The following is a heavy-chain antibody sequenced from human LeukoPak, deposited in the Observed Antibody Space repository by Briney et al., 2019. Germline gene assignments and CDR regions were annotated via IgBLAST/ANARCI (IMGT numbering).Heavy chain of an antibody. V-gene: IGHV3-53*01. CDR3: ARRGDGGRSFDY. CDR1: GFIFSNYA. D-gene: IGHD4-23*01. Sequence: GGSLRLSCAASGFIFSNYAMSWVRQAPGKGLEWVSIIYSGGSTYYADSVKGRFTISRDNSKNTLYLQVNSLRAEDTALYYCARRGDGGRSFDYWGQGTLVTVSS. J-gene: IGHJ4*02. CDR2: IYSGGST.